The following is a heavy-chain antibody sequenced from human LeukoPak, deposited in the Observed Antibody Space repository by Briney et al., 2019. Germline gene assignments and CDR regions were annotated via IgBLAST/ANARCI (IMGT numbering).Heavy chain of an antibody. CDR3: ARTVPGYFFDS. D-gene: IGHD3-10*01. CDR2: INTDGSST. CDR1: GFTFSSYW. Sequence: GGSLRLSCAAPGFTFSSYWMHWVRQAPGMGLVWVSRINTDGSSTTYADSVKGRFTISRDSAKNTPYLQMNSLRAEDTAVYYCARTVPGYFFDSWGQGTLVTVSS. V-gene: IGHV3-74*01. J-gene: IGHJ4*02.